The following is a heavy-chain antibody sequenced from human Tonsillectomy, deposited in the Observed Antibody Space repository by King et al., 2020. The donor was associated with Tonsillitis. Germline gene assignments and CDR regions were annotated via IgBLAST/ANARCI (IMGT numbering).Heavy chain of an antibody. D-gene: IGHD1-14*01. CDR3: ANLEF. CDR2: INPNSGVT. CDR1: GYNFTGYD. V-gene: IGHV1-2*02. J-gene: IGHJ4*02. Sequence: QLVQSGAEVQKPGASVKVSCKASGYNFTGYDMHWVRQAPGQGLEWMGWINPNSGVTRYAQKFQDRVTMTRDTPMSTAYMELSRLKSDDTAVYYCANLEFWGQGTLVTVSS.